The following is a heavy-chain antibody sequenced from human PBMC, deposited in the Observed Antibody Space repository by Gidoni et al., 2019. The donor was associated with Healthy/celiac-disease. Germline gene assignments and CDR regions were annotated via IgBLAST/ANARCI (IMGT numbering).Heavy chain of an antibody. V-gene: IGHV5-51*01. D-gene: IGHD3-10*01. Sequence: EVQLVQSGAAVKKPGAYRQISCTGSGYSFSSYSIVWVRQMRGKGLEWMGSIYPGGSGTRDSPSFQGKITFSAEKSISTAYPEGSSLKATDTAMYDWARGRGGTMVRGVIISNWFDPWGQGTLVTVSS. CDR3: ARGRGGTMVRGVIISNWFDP. CDR2: IYPGGSGT. CDR1: GYSFSSYS. J-gene: IGHJ5*02.